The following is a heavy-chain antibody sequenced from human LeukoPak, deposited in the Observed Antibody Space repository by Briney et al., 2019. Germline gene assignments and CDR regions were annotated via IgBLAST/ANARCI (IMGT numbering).Heavy chain of an antibody. CDR1: GGSISSYY. CDR3: ARGGHITMVRGVITA. D-gene: IGHD3-10*01. J-gene: IGHJ5*02. V-gene: IGHV4-4*07. CDR2: IYTSGST. Sequence: SETLSLTCTVSGGSISSYYWSWIRQPAGKGLEWIGRIYTSGSTNYNPSLKSRVTMSVDTSKNQFSLKLSSVTAADTAVHYCARGGHITMVRGVITAWGQGTLVTVSS.